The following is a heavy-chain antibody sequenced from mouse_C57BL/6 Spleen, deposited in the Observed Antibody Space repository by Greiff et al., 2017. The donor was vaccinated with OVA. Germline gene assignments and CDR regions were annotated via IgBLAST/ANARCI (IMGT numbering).Heavy chain of an antibody. V-gene: IGHV14-3*01. D-gene: IGHD1-1*01. J-gene: IGHJ1*03. CDR3: ARRITTVVADWYFDV. Sequence: VQLQQSVAELVRPGASVKLSCTASGFNIKNPYMPWVKQRPEQGLEWIGRIDPANGNTKDAPKFQGKATITADTSSNTAYLQLSSLTSEDTAIYYCARRITTVVADWYFDVWGTGTTVTVSS. CDR1: GFNIKNPY. CDR2: IDPANGNT.